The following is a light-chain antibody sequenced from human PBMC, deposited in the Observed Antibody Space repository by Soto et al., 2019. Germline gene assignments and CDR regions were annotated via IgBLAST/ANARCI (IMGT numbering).Light chain of an antibody. CDR2: GAS. Sequence: EIVLTQSPGTLSLSPGERATLSCRASQSVSSSYLAWYQQKPGQAPRLLIYGASSRATGIPDRFSGSGSGTDFTLTISRLEPEDFAVYYCQQYYSSPRTFGQGTNVEI. CDR1: QSVSSSY. CDR3: QQYYSSPRT. J-gene: IGKJ1*01. V-gene: IGKV3-20*01.